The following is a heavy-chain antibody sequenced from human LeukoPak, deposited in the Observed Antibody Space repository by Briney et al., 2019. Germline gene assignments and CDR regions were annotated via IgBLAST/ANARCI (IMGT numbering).Heavy chain of an antibody. CDR3: AGNLHFYRRALDV. J-gene: IGHJ6*02. D-gene: IGHD4-23*01. CDR1: GYSFTSYY. Sequence: GASVKVSCKASGYSFTSYYMHWVRQAPGQGLEWMGWINPNSGGTNYAQKFEGRVTMTTDTSISTAFLEVSRLRSDDTAVYYCAGNLHFYRRALDVWGQGTTVTVSS. V-gene: IGHV1-2*02. CDR2: INPNSGGT.